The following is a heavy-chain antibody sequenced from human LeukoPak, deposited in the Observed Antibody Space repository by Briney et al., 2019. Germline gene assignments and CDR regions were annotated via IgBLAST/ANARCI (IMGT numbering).Heavy chain of an antibody. CDR3: AKLGGGYYDSSGYYRGEYYFDY. J-gene: IGHJ4*02. D-gene: IGHD3-22*01. CDR1: GFTFDDYA. CDR2: ISWNSGSI. V-gene: IGHV3-9*01. Sequence: FLRLSCAASGFTFDDYAMHWVRQAPGKGLEWVSGISWNSGSIGYADSVKGRFTISRDNAKNSLYLQMNSLRAEDTALYYCAKLGGGYYDSSGYYRGEYYFDYWGQGTLVTVSS.